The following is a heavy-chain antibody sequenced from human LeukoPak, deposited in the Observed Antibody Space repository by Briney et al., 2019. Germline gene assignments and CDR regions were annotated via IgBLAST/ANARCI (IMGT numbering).Heavy chain of an antibody. D-gene: IGHD4-17*01. CDR1: RFTFSNAW. CDR3: TTGGTVTFDY. Sequence: PGGSLRLSCAASRFTFSNAWMSWVRQAPGKGLEWVGRIKSKTDGGPTDYAAPVKGRFTISRDDSKNTLYLQMNSLKTEDTAVYYCTTGGTVTFDYWGQGTLVTVSS. V-gene: IGHV3-15*01. J-gene: IGHJ4*02. CDR2: IKSKTDGGPT.